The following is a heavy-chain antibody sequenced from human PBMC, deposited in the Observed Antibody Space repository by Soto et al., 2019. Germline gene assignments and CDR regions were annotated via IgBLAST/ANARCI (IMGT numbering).Heavy chain of an antibody. V-gene: IGHV4-59*01. CDR2: IYYSGST. CDR1: GGSISSYY. Sequence: SETLSLTCTVSGGSISSYYWSWIRQPPGKGLEWIGYIYYSGSTNYNPSLKSRVTISVDTSKNQFSLKLSSVTAAGTAVYYCARQHAPYSSGWYGYFDYWGQGTLVTVSS. J-gene: IGHJ4*02. CDR3: ARQHAPYSSGWYGYFDY. D-gene: IGHD6-19*01.